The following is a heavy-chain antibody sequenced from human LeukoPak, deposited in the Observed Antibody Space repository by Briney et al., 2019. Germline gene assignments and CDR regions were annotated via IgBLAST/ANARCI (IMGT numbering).Heavy chain of an antibody. D-gene: IGHD5-24*01. CDR3: ARGEGGYNYAF. V-gene: IGHV5-51*01. CDR1: GYSFTSYW. Sequence: GESLKISCKGSGYSFTSYWIGWVRQMPGKGLEWMGIIYPGDTDTRYSLSLQGQVTISADRSISTAYLQWSSLKASDTAIYYCARGEGGYNYAFWGQGTLVSVSS. J-gene: IGHJ4*02. CDR2: IYPGDTDT.